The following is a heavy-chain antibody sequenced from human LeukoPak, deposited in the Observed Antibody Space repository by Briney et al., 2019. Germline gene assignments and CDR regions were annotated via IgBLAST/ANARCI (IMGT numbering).Heavy chain of an antibody. CDR2: INPNSGGT. CDR1: GYTFTGYY. CDR3: ARVRRYCSGGSCYSNWFDP. V-gene: IGHV1-2*02. Sequence: ASVKLSCKASGYTFTGYYMHWVRQAPGQGLEWMGWINPNSGGTNYAQKFQGRVTMTRDTSISTAYMELSRLRSDDTAVYYCARVRRYCSGGSCYSNWFDPWGQGTLVTVSS. D-gene: IGHD2-15*01. J-gene: IGHJ5*02.